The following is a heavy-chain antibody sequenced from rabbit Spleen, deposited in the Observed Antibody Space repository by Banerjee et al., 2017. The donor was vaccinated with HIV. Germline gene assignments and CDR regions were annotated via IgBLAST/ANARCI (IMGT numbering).Heavy chain of an antibody. Sequence: QSLEESGGDLVKPGASLTLTCTASGFSFSSYWICWVRQAPGKGLEWIACIYAGSSGSTYYASWAKGRFTISKTSSTTVTLQMTSLTAADTATYFCARREGGSFGGSHGLWGQGTLVTVS. J-gene: IGHJ4*01. CDR1: GFSFSSYW. V-gene: IGHV1S40*01. D-gene: IGHD3-1*01. CDR3: ARREGGSFGGSHGL. CDR2: IYAGSSGST.